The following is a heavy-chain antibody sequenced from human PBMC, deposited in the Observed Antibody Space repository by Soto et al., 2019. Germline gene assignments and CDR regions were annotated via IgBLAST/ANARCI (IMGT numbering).Heavy chain of an antibody. D-gene: IGHD6-6*01. CDR2: IIPILGIA. CDR1: GGTFSSYT. J-gene: IGHJ6*02. V-gene: IGHV1-69*04. CDR3: AREVGEQLGLGAYYYYGMDV. Sequence: ASVKVSCKASGGTFSSYTISWVRQAPGQGLEWMGRIIPILGIANYAQKFQGRVTITADGSTSTAYMELSSLRSEDTAVYYCAREVGEQLGLGAYYYYGMDVWGQGTTVTVSS.